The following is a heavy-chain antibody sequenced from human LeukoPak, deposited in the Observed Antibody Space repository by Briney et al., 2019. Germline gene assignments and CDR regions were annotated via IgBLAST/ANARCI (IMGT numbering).Heavy chain of an antibody. J-gene: IGHJ3*02. Sequence: TSETLSLTCTVSGGSISSSSYYWGWIRQPPGKGLEWIGSIYYSGSTYYNPSLKSRVTISVDTSKNQFSLKLSSVTAADTAVYYCARVRLSAFDIWGQGTMVTVPS. CDR1: GGSISSSSYY. CDR3: ARVRLSAFDI. D-gene: IGHD3-16*02. CDR2: IYYSGST. V-gene: IGHV4-39*07.